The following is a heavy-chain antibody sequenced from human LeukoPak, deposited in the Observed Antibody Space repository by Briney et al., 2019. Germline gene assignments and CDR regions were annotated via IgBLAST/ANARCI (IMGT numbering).Heavy chain of an antibody. J-gene: IGHJ4*02. CDR1: GFTFSNYG. V-gene: IGHV3-30*02. CDR3: AKDPHYSSSWPSDY. D-gene: IGHD6-13*01. Sequence: QSGGSLRLSCAASGFTFSNYGMHWVRQAPGKGLEWVAFIGFDGSSKYYADSVKGRFTISRDNSKNTLYLQMNSLRAEDTAVYYCAKDPHYSSSWPSDYWGQGTLVTVSS. CDR2: IGFDGSSK.